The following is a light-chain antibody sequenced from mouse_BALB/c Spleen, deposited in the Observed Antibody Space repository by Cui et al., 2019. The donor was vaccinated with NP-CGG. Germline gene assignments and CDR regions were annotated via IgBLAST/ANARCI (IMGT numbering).Light chain of an antibody. CDR2: GTN. Sequence: QALLTQESALTTSPGETVTLTCRSNTGAVTTNNYANWVQEKPDHLFTGLIGGTNNRAPGVPARFSGSLIGDKAALTITGAQTEDEAIYFCALWYSNHWVFGGGTKLTVL. V-gene: IGLV1*01. CDR3: ALWYSNHWV. J-gene: IGLJ1*01. CDR1: TGAVTTNNY.